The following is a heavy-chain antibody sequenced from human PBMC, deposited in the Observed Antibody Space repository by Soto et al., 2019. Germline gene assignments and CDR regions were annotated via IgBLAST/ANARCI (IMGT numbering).Heavy chain of an antibody. Sequence: GGSLRLSCAASGFTFSSYGMHWVRQAPGKGLEWVAVIWYDGSNKYYADSVKGRFTISRDNSKNTLYLQMNSLRADDTAVYYCARDLIGCSGGSCYGGWFDPWGQGTLVTVSS. V-gene: IGHV3-33*01. CDR2: IWYDGSNK. CDR1: GFTFSSYG. D-gene: IGHD2-15*01. CDR3: ARDLIGCSGGSCYGGWFDP. J-gene: IGHJ5*02.